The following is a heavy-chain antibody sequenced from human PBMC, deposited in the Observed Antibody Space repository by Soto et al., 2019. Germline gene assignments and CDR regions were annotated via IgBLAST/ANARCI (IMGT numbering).Heavy chain of an antibody. CDR1: GGSISSGGYY. J-gene: IGHJ6*02. CDR3: ARDLKDRITMVRGVITWGHGMDV. CDR2: IYYSGST. D-gene: IGHD3-10*01. Sequence: QVQLQESGPGLVKPSQTLSLTCTVSGGSISSGGYYWSWIRQHPGKGLEWIGYIYYSGSTYYNPSLKSRVTISVDTSKNQFSLKLSSVTAADTAVYYCARDLKDRITMVRGVITWGHGMDVWGQGTTVTVSS. V-gene: IGHV4-31*03.